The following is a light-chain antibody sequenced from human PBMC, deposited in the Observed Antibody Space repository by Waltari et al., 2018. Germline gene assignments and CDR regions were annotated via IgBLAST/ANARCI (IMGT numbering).Light chain of an antibody. V-gene: IGLV2-14*01. CDR1: SSDVGAYNF. CDR3: TSFTRRSTWV. J-gene: IGLJ3*02. Sequence: QSALTQPVSVSESPGQSITISCTGTSSDVGAYNFVSWYQQHPGKAPKLMIYEVINRPSGVSSRFSASKSGNTASLTISGLQAEDEADYYCTSFTRRSTWVFGGGTKLTVL. CDR2: EVI.